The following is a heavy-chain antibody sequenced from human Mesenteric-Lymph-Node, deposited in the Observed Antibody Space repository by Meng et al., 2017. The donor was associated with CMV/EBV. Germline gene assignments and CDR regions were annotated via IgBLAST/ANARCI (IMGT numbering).Heavy chain of an antibody. CDR3: AALGSNYE. Sequence: SRIXYSNDSTYYADSVKGRFTISRDNSKNTLYLQMNSLRAEDTAVYYCAALGSNYEGGQGTLVTVSS. D-gene: IGHD4-11*01. J-gene: IGHJ4*02. V-gene: IGHV3-23*01. CDR2: IXYSNDST.